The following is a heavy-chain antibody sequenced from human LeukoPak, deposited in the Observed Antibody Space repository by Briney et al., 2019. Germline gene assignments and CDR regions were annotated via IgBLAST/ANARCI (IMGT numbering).Heavy chain of an antibody. D-gene: IGHD3-9*01. CDR2: IYYSGST. Sequence: SETLSLTCTVSGGSISGSSYYWGWIRQPPGKGLEWIGSIYYSGSTYYNPSLKSRVTISVDTSKNQFSLKLNSVTATDTAVYYCARDSTYYDILTGYYPYYFDYWGQGTLVTVSS. CDR3: ARDSTYYDILTGYYPYYFDY. CDR1: GGSISGSSYY. V-gene: IGHV4-39*02. J-gene: IGHJ4*02.